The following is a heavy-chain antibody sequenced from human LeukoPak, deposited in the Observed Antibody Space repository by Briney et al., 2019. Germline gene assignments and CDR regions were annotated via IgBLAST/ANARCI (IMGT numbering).Heavy chain of an antibody. Sequence: PSQTLSLTCTVSGGSISSGDYYWSWIRQPPGKGLEWIGYIYYSGSTYYNPSLKSRVTISVDTSKNQSSLKLSSVTAADTAVYYCASVRRDYGDYSSDAFDIWGQGKMVTVSS. CDR3: ASVRRDYGDYSSDAFDI. V-gene: IGHV4-30-4*01. D-gene: IGHD4-17*01. CDR2: IYYSGST. CDR1: GGSISSGDYY. J-gene: IGHJ3*02.